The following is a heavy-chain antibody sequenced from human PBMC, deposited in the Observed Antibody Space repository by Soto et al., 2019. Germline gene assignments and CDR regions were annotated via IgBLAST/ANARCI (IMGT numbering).Heavy chain of an antibody. CDR3: ARQTTYSSSWYDY. J-gene: IGHJ4*02. D-gene: IGHD6-13*01. CDR2: IYSSGST. CDR1: GGSISNYY. Sequence: SETLSLTCTVSGGSISNYYWTWIRQPAGKGLEWSGRIYSSGSTNYNSSLKSRVTMSVDTSKNQFSLKLTSVTAADTAVYYCARQTTYSSSWYDYWGQGTPVTSPQ. V-gene: IGHV4-4*07.